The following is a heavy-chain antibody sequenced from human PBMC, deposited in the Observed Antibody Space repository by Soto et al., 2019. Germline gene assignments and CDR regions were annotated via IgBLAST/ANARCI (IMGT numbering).Heavy chain of an antibody. D-gene: IGHD1-26*01. CDR3: ARVGSGDYYYYGMDV. J-gene: IGHJ6*02. CDR2: ISAYNGNT. V-gene: IGHV1-18*01. CDR1: GYTFTSYG. Sequence: GASVKVSCKASGYTFTSYGISWVRQAPGQGLEWMGWISAYNGNTNYAQKLQGRVTMTTDTSTSTAYMELRSLRSDDTAVYYCARVGSGDYYYYGMDVWGQGTTVTVSS.